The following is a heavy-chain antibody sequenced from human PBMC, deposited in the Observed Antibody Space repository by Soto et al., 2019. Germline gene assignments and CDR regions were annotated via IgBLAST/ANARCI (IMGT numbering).Heavy chain of an antibody. CDR3: AKDRSITMVRGSIRSFDS. D-gene: IGHD3-10*01. CDR1: GFTFRDFA. Sequence: GSLRLSCAPSGFTFRDFAMIWVRQAPGKRLEWVSAISGSGETPYYADSVKGRFIISRDNFRNTLYLQMSSLRVEDTAVYYCAKDRSITMVRGSIRSFDSWGQGTLVTV. J-gene: IGHJ4*02. V-gene: IGHV3-23*01. CDR2: ISGSGETP.